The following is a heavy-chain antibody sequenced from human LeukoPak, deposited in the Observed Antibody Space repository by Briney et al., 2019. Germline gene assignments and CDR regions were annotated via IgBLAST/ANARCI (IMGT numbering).Heavy chain of an antibody. V-gene: IGHV3-23*01. J-gene: IGHJ4*02. CDR2: ISGSGGST. CDR3: AKDSTGSYYAY. Sequence: GGSLRLSCAASGFTFSSYAMGWVRQAPGKGLEWVSAISGSGGSTYYADSVKGRFTISRDNSKNTLYLQMNSLRAEDTAVYYCAKDSTGSYYAYWGQGTLVTVSS. CDR1: GFTFSSYA. D-gene: IGHD1-26*01.